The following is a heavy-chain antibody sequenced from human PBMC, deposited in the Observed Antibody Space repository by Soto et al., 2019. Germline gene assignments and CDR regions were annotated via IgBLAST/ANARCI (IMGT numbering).Heavy chain of an antibody. CDR1: GVSINSGDYY. Sequence: QVQLQESGPGLVKPSQTLSLTCTVSGVSINSGDYYWSWVRQLPGEGLEWIGFISYSGSTYYNPSLESRVATSLDTSKNQFSRELNSVTSADSAVSYIAREVSPKSRGWYTVLVRWFDPWGQGTLVTVSS. D-gene: IGHD6-19*01. CDR3: AREVSPKSRGWYTVLVRWFDP. J-gene: IGHJ5*02. V-gene: IGHV4-31*03. CDR2: ISYSGST.